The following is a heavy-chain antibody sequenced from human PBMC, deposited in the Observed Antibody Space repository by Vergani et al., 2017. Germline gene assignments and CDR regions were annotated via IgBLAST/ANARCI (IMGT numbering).Heavy chain of an antibody. CDR3: AKSGWLKHFGAHYFDS. CDR1: GFTFGDYA. CDR2: LTASGSGI. J-gene: IGHJ4*02. V-gene: IGHV3-23*04. Sequence: EVQLVESGGGLVQPGRSLRLSCTASGFTFGDYAMSWVCQAPGKGLEWVSGLTASGSGISYADSVRGRFTISRDNSKNTLFLQMDSLRAEDTAVYYCAKSGWLKHFGAHYFDSWGQGILVTVSS. D-gene: IGHD5-24*01.